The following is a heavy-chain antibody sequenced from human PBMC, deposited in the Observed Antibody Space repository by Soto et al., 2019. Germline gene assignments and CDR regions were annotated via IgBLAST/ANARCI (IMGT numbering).Heavy chain of an antibody. J-gene: IGHJ4*02. CDR1: DYTFPSYG. V-gene: IGHV1-18*01. Sequence: QVQLVQSGAEVKKPGASVKVSCKASDYTFPSYGISWVRQAPGQGLEWMGWISAYNGNTKYAQKFQGRVTMTTDTSTSKPSMELRSLRSDDTAVYYCARHLAVALIDYWGQGTLVTVSS. CDR3: ARHLAVALIDY. D-gene: IGHD6-19*01. CDR2: ISAYNGNT.